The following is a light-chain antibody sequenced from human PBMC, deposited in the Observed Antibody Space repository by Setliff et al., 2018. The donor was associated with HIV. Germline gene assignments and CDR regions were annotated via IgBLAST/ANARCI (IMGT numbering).Light chain of an antibody. CDR2: GAS. CDR1: QRVGSNN. CDR3: QHYSSLPRT. J-gene: IGKJ1*01. V-gene: IGKV3-20*01. Sequence: ENVLTQSPGTLSLSPGERATLSCRASQRVGSNNLAWYQQKPGQAPRLLIYGASSRATGIPDRFSGSGSGTDFTLTISRLEPEDFAVYYCQHYSSLPRTFGQGTKVDIK.